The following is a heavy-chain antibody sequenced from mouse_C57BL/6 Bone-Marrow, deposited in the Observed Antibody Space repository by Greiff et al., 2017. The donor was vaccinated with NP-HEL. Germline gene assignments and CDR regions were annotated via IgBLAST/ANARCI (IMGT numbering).Heavy chain of an antibody. CDR3: ARGRNSNWDDYFDY. D-gene: IGHD4-1*01. V-gene: IGHV3-6*01. Sequence: EVQLQESGPGLVKPSQSLSLTCSVTGYSITSGYYWNWIRQFPGNKLEWMGYISYDGSNNYNPSLKNRISITRDTSKNQFFLKLNSVTTEDTATYYCARGRNSNWDDYFDYWGQGTTLTGSS. CDR1: GYSITSGYY. CDR2: ISYDGSN. J-gene: IGHJ2*01.